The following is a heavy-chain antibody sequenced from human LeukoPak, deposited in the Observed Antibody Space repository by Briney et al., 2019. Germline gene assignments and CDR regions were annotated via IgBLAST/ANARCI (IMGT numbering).Heavy chain of an antibody. CDR1: GGSISSYY. V-gene: IGHV4-59*01. CDR3: ARDREVGATVGAFDI. D-gene: IGHD1-26*01. Sequence: SETLSLTCTVSGGSISSYYWSWLRQPPGKGLEWIGYIYYSGSTNYNPSLKSRVTISVDTSKNQFSLKLSSVTAADTAVYYCARDREVGATVGAFDIWGQGTMVTVSS. CDR2: IYYSGST. J-gene: IGHJ3*02.